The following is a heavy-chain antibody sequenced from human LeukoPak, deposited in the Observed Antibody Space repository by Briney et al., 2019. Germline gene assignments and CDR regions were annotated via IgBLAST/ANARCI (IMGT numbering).Heavy chain of an antibody. Sequence: RGSLRLSCAASGLTVSSHYMSWVRHAPGKGLEWVSLVYSDGSTYYADSVKGRFTISRDNSKNTLYLQMNSLRAEDTAVYYCARALYYFDYWGQGTLVTVSS. CDR2: VYSDGST. CDR1: GLTVSSHY. V-gene: IGHV3-53*01. CDR3: ARALYYFDY. J-gene: IGHJ4*02.